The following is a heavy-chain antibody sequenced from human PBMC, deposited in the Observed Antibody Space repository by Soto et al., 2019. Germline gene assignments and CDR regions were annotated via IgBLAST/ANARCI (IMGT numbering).Heavy chain of an antibody. CDR3: ARWGTTGGLDF. D-gene: IGHD3-16*01. CDR2: TSYDGSNA. V-gene: IGHV3-30*03. Sequence: QVQLVESGGGVVQPGTSLRLSCVGSGFTFRSFVIHWVRQAPGKGLEWVALTSYDGSNADYGDSVKGRFTISRDNSKNTVDLQMHSLRVEDTALYYCARWGTTGGLDFWGQGTLVSVSS. CDR1: GFTFRSFV. J-gene: IGHJ4*02.